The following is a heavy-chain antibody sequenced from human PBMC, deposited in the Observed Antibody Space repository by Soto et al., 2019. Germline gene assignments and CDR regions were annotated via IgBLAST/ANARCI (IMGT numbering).Heavy chain of an antibody. CDR2: INPSGGGT. J-gene: IGHJ4*02. V-gene: IGHV1-46*03. CDR3: AREPARGYVDY. CDR1: GYTFSSYS. Sequence: QVQLVQSGAEMKKPGASVKVSCKASGYTFSSYSIHWVRQAPGQGLEWMGIINPSGGGTTYAQKFQGRVTMTRATSTSTVYMELSSLRSEDTTVYYCAREPARGYVDYWGQGTLVTVSS.